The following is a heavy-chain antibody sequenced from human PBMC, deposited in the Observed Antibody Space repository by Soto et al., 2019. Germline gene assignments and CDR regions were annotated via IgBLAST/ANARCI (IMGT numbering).Heavy chain of an antibody. CDR2: IIPIFGTA. J-gene: IGHJ4*02. CDR1: GAPFSSYA. V-gene: IGHV1-69*13. D-gene: IGHD6-25*01. Sequence: SVNVSSKACGAPFSSYAISLARQAPGQGLEWMGGIIPIFGTANYAQKFQGRVTITADESTSTAYMELSSLRSEDTAVYYCARSYRGAAADYWGQGTMFTVYS. CDR3: ARSYRGAAADY.